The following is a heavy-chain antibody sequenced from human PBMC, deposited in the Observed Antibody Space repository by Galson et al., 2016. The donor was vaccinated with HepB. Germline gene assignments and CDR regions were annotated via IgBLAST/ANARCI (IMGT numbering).Heavy chain of an antibody. J-gene: IGHJ3*02. CDR3: AKVRFRASWSGFLNDAVAM. CDR2: ISYDGYYK. CDR1: GFTFSSLG. V-gene: IGHV3-30*18. D-gene: IGHD3-3*01. Sequence: SLRLSCAASGFTFSSLGMHWVRQAPGKGLEWVAVISYDGYYKYYADSVKGRFTNSRDNSKNTLYLQMNSLREEDTALYYCAKVRFRASWSGFLNDAVAMWGQGTMVTVSS.